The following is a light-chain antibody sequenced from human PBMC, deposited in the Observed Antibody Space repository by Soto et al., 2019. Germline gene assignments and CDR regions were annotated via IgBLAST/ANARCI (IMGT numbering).Light chain of an antibody. CDR3: QQFRSSPPMYT. CDR1: QSVSSSD. Sequence: EIVLTQSPGTLSLSPGERATLSCRASQSVSSSDLAWYQQKPGQAPRLLIHGASSRATGIPDRFSGSGSGTDFTLTISRLEPEDFAVYYCQQFRSSPPMYTFGQGTKLEIK. J-gene: IGKJ2*01. V-gene: IGKV3-20*01. CDR2: GAS.